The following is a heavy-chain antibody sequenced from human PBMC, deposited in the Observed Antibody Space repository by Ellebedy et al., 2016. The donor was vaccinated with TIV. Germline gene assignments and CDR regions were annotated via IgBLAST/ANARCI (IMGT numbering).Heavy chain of an antibody. J-gene: IGHJ4*02. CDR1: GFLLSTGGMC. D-gene: IGHD5-18*01. CDR2: IDWDDDK. V-gene: IGHV2-70*11. Sequence: SGPTLVKPPQTLTLTCTFSGFLLSTGGMCVSWIRQPPGKALEWLARIDWDDDKYYNTSLKTRLTISKDTSKNQVVLTMTNMDPVDTATYYCARSQALVDTAMAYYFDYWGQGTLVTVSS. CDR3: ARSQALVDTAMAYYFDY.